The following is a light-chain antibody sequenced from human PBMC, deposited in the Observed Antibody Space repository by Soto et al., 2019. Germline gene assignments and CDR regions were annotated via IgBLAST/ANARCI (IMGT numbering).Light chain of an antibody. J-gene: IGKJ4*01. CDR1: QGISSY. CDR3: LHLNSFPLT. Sequence: DIQLTQSPSFLSASVGDRVTITCRASQGISSYLAWYQLKPGKAPKLLIYAASTLQSGVPSRFSGSGSGTEFTVTISSLQPEDFATYYCLHLNSFPLTFGEGTKVETK. V-gene: IGKV1-9*01. CDR2: AAS.